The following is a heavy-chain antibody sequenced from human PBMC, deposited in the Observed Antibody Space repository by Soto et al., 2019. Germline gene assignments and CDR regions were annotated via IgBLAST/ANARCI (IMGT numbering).Heavy chain of an antibody. J-gene: IGHJ5*02. CDR2: ISCDGSTI. V-gene: IGHV3-30-3*01. CDR3: ARHVASTVTTSDWFDP. D-gene: IGHD4-4*01. Sequence: PGGSLRLSCAASGFTFSSHAMHWVRQAPGKGLEWVAIISCDGSTIFYGDSVKGRFTISRDNSKNTLYLHMSSLRPDDTAVYFCARHVASTVTTSDWFDPRGQGTLVTVSS. CDR1: GFTFSSHA.